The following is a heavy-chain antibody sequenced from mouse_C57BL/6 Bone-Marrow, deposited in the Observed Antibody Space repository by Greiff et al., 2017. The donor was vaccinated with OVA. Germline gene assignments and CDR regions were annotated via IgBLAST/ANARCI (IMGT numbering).Heavy chain of an antibody. CDR3: ARRDDGYYVGYAMDY. CDR1: CFTFTNTY. J-gene: IGHJ4*01. V-gene: IGHV14-3*01. CDR2: IDPATGNT. D-gene: IGHD2-3*01. Sequence: VQLQQSVAELVSPGSSVNLSFTASCFTFTNTYLPWLTHRPAHFLEWIGRIDPATGNTKYAPKFQGKATITADTSSNTAYLQLSSLTSEDTAIYYCARRDDGYYVGYAMDYWGQGTSVTVSS.